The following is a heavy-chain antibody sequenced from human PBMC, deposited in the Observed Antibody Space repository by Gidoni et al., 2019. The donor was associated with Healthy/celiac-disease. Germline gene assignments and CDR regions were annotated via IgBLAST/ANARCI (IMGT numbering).Heavy chain of an antibody. Sequence: QVQLVESVGGVVQHGRSLRLSCAASGFTFSSYGMHWVRQAPGKGLEWVAVISYDGSNKYYADSVKGRFTISRDNFKNTLYLQMNSLRAEDTAVYYCAKDSMYYDFWSGYYIPPPRYYYYMDVWGKGTTVTVSS. CDR3: AKDSMYYDFWSGYYIPPPRYYYYMDV. D-gene: IGHD3-3*01. V-gene: IGHV3-30*18. CDR2: ISYDGSNK. CDR1: GFTFSSYG. J-gene: IGHJ6*03.